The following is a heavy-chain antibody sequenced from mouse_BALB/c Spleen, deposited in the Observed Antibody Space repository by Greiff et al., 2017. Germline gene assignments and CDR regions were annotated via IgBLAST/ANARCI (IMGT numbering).Heavy chain of an antibody. D-gene: IGHD2-10*02. J-gene: IGHJ4*01. Sequence: QVQLKESGAELARPGASVKMSCKASGYTFTSYTMHWVKQRPGQGLEWIGYINPSSGYTNYNQKFKDKATLTADKSSSTAYMQLSSLTSEDSAVYYCARGWYGNAMDYWGQGTSVTVSS. V-gene: IGHV1-4*01. CDR3: ARGWYGNAMDY. CDR2: INPSSGYT. CDR1: GYTFTSYT.